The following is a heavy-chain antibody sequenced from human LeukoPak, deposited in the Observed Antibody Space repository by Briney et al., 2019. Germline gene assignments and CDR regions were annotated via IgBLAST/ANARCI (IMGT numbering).Heavy chain of an antibody. J-gene: IGHJ6*02. D-gene: IGHD2-2*01. V-gene: IGHV3-21*01. CDR2: VSSISSYI. Sequence: AGGSLRLSCAASGFTFNSYSMNWLRQAPGKGLDWVSSVSSISSYIYYADSVKGRCTISRDNAKNSLYLQMDTLTADDTAVYYCARDFPSYQLLIYAGYYYYGMDVWGQGTTVTVSS. CDR3: ARDFPSYQLLIYAGYYYYGMDV. CDR1: GFTFNSYS.